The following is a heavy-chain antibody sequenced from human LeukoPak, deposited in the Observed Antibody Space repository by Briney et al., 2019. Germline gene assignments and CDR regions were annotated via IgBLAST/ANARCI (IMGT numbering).Heavy chain of an antibody. J-gene: IGHJ4*02. D-gene: IGHD1-26*01. CDR2: ISSSSSYI. CDR1: GFTFSSYS. Sequence: GGSLRLSCAASGFTFSSYSMNWVRQAPGKGLEWVSSISSSSSYIYNADSVKGRFTISRDNAKNSLYLQMNSLRAEDTAVYYWARADYGGSYFSDGEYLDYWGKEPLATAS. CDR3: ARADYGGSYFSDGEYLDY. V-gene: IGHV3-21*01.